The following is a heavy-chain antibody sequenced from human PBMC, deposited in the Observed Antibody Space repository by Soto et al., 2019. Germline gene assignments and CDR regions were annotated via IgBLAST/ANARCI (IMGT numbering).Heavy chain of an antibody. CDR1: GFTFSSYA. CDR2: ISGSGGST. J-gene: IGHJ4*02. Sequence: GGSLRLSCAASGFTFSSYAMSWVRQAPGKGLEWVSAISGSGGSTYYADSVKGRFTISRDNSKNTLYLQMNSLRAEDTAVYYCAKDAYPYYYDSSGYYHDYWGQGTLVTVSS. V-gene: IGHV3-23*01. CDR3: AKDAYPYYYDSSGYYHDY. D-gene: IGHD3-22*01.